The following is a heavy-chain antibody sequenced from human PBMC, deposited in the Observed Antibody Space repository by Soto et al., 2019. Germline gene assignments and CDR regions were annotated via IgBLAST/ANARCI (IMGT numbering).Heavy chain of an antibody. V-gene: IGHV1-69*01. CDR1: GGTFSSYA. Sequence: QVQLVQSGAEVKKPGSSVKVSCKASGGTFSSYAISWVRQAPGQGLEWMGGIIPIFGTANYAQKFQGRVTITADESTSTDYLELSSLISEDTAGCYYARVFEAARLRAVNWYFDLWGRGTLVTVSS. D-gene: IGHD6-6*01. CDR2: IIPIFGTA. J-gene: IGHJ2*01. CDR3: ARVFEAARLRAVNWYFDL.